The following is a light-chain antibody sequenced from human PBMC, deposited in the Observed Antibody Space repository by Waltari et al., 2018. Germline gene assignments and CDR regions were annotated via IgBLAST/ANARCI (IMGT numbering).Light chain of an antibody. J-gene: IGLJ1*01. V-gene: IGLV3-21*02. CDR3: QVWDSSRDHPV. CDR2: DDA. CDR1: SIGRHS. Sequence: SDVLTQAPSVSVAPGQTATITCRGDSIGRHSLYWYQQRQGQAPVVVVSDDAYRASGIPERISGSGSGNAATLTISRVQPGDEADYYCQVWDSSRDHPVFGPGTRVTVL.